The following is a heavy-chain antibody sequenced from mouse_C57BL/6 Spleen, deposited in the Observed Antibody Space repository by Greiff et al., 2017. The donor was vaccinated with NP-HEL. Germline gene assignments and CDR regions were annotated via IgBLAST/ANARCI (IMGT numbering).Heavy chain of an antibody. CDR2: IFPGSGST. Sequence: QVHVKQSGPELVKPGASVKISCKASGYTFTDYYINWVKQRPGQGLEWIGWIFPGSGSTYYNEKFKGKATLTVDKSSSTAYMLLSSLTSEDSAVYFCARLDYSNFLDYWGQGTTLTVSS. V-gene: IGHV1-75*01. J-gene: IGHJ2*01. CDR1: GYTFTDYY. CDR3: ARLDYSNFLDY. D-gene: IGHD2-5*01.